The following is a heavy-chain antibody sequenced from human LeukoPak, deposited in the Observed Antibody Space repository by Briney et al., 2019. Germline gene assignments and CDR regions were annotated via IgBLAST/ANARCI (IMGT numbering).Heavy chain of an antibody. CDR3: ASGRYYYDSSGYSDY. D-gene: IGHD3-22*01. V-gene: IGHV1-69*02. J-gene: IGHJ4*02. CDR2: IIPILGIA. Sequence: SVKVSCKASGGTFSSYTISWVRQAPGQGLEWMGWIIPILGIANYAQKFQGRVTITADKSTSTAYMELSSLRSEDTAVYYCASGRYYYDSSGYSDYWGQGTLVTVSS. CDR1: GGTFSSYT.